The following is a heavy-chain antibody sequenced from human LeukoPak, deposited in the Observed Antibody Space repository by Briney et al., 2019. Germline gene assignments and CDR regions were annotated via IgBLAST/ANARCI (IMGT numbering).Heavy chain of an antibody. CDR3: ARFVKKYCSGGSCYDYYYMDV. J-gene: IGHJ6*03. D-gene: IGHD2-15*01. Sequence: GGSLRLSCAASRFTFSDYYMSWIRQAPGKGLEWVSYISSSGSTIYYADSVKGRFTISRDNAKNSLYLQMNSLRAEDTAVYYCARFVKKYCSGGSCYDYYYMDVWGKGTTVTVSS. V-gene: IGHV3-11*04. CDR1: RFTFSDYY. CDR2: ISSSGSTI.